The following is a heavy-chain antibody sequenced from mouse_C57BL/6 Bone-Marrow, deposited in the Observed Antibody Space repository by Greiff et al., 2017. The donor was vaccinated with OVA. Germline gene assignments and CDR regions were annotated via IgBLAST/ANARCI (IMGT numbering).Heavy chain of an antibody. Sequence: EVQLQESGGDLVKPGGSLKLSCAASGFTFSSYGMSWVRQTPDKRLEWVATISSGGSYTYYPDSVKGRFTISRDNAKNTLYLQMSSLKSEDTAMYYCARLYSNYVYYYAMDYWGQGTSVTVSS. V-gene: IGHV5-6*01. CDR3: ARLYSNYVYYYAMDY. CDR2: ISSGGSYT. D-gene: IGHD2-5*01. J-gene: IGHJ4*01. CDR1: GFTFSSYG.